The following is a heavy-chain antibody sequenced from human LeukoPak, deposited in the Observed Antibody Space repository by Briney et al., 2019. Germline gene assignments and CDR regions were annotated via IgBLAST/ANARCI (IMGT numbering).Heavy chain of an antibody. J-gene: IGHJ4*02. V-gene: IGHV4-61*01. CDR1: GVSVSSGSFY. CDR3: ASNSGWYDSGTIDH. CDR2: IYYSGST. Sequence: SETLSLTCTVSGVSVSSGSFYWSWIRQPPGKGLEWIGYIYYSGSTNYNPSLKSRVTISVDRSKNQFSLKLSSVTATDTAVYYCASNSGWYDSGTIDHWGQGTLVTVPS. D-gene: IGHD6-19*01.